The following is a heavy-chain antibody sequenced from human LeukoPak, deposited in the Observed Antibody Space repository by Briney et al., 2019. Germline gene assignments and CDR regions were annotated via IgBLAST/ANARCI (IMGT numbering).Heavy chain of an antibody. Sequence: SQTLSLTCTVSGGSISSGDYYWSWIRQPPGKGLEWIGYIYYSGSTYYNPSLKSRVTISVDTSKNQFSLKLSSVTVADTAVYYCARAYLLDYYYYYGMDVWGKGTTVTVSS. CDR2: IYYSGST. J-gene: IGHJ6*04. CDR3: ARAYLLDYYYYYGMDV. CDR1: GGSISSGDYY. V-gene: IGHV4-30-4*01.